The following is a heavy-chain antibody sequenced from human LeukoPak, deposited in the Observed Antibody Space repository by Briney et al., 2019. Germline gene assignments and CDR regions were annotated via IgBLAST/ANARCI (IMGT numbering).Heavy chain of an antibody. CDR2: IRYDGSNK. CDR3: AKGLARWLAPFDY. CDR1: GFTFSSYG. D-gene: IGHD6-19*01. J-gene: IGHJ4*02. V-gene: IGHV3-30*02. Sequence: GGSLRLSCAASGFTFSSYGMHWVRQAPGKGLEWVAFIRYDGSNKYYADSVKGRFTISRDNSKNTLYLQMNSLRAEDTAVYYCAKGLARWLAPFDYWGQGTLVTVSS.